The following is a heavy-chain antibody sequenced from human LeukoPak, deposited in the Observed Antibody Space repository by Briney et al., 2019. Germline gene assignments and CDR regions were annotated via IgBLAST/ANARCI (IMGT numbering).Heavy chain of an antibody. J-gene: IGHJ3*02. Sequence: GGSLRLSCAASGFTFNDYWMTWVRQAPGKGLEWVANIKQDGSEKYYVDSVKGRFTISRDNAKNSLYLQMNSLRAEDTAVYYCARGGATTVGLWGNAFDIWGQGTMVTVSS. V-gene: IGHV3-7*01. CDR2: IKQDGSEK. CDR1: GFTFNDYW. D-gene: IGHD5-12*01. CDR3: ARGGATTVGLWGNAFDI.